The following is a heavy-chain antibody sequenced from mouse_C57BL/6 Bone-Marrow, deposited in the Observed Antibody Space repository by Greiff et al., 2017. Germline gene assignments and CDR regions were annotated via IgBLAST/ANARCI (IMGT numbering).Heavy chain of an antibody. V-gene: IGHV5-4*01. D-gene: IGHD2-4*01. CDR1: GFTFSSYA. CDR3: ARRGITPAWFAY. CDR2: ISDGGSYT. J-gene: IGHJ3*01. Sequence: EVHLVESGGGLVKPGGSLKLSCAASGFTFSSYAMSWVRQTPEKRLEWVATISDGGSYTYYPDNVKGRFTISRDNAKNNLYLQMSHLKSEDTAMYYCARRGITPAWFAYWGQGTLVTVSA.